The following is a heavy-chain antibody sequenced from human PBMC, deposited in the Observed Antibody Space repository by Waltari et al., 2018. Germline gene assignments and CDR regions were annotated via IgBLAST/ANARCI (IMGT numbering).Heavy chain of an antibody. CDR3: AREVAYGDYLGRFDI. D-gene: IGHD4-17*01. CDR2: IHHSGSA. J-gene: IGHJ3*02. CDR1: RYSITDGYY. V-gene: IGHV4-38-2*02. Sequence: QVQLQESGPGLVKPSETLSLTCIVSRYSITDGYYWGWIRQTPGQGLEWLGSIHHSGSAYYNAPLKSRATMSVDTSKNQFSLRLRSVTAADTALYYCAREVAYGDYLGRFDIWGQGTTVTVSS.